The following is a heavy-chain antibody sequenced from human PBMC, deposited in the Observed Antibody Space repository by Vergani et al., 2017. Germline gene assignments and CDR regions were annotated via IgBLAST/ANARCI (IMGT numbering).Heavy chain of an antibody. D-gene: IGHD5-24*01. CDR3: ARRRSYYYYYMDV. CDR1: GGSFSGYY. Sequence: QVQLQQWGAGLLKPSETLSLTCAVYGGSFSGYYWSWIRQPPGKGLGWIGEINHSGSTNYNPSLKSRVTISVDTSKNQFSLKLSSVTAADTAVYYCARRRSYYYYYMDVWGKGTTVTVSS. CDR2: INHSGST. V-gene: IGHV4-34*01. J-gene: IGHJ6*03.